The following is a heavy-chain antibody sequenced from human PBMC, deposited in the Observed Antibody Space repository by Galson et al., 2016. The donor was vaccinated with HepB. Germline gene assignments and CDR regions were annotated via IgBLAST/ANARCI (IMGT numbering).Heavy chain of an antibody. Sequence: QVQLQESGPGLVKSSETLSLTCAVYGGSLTTYYWSWIRQSPGKGLQWIGEIDHDGGTSYNPSLKSRVTILVDLSNKPFSLKLSSVAAADTALYDCASRQPGEVLARKIDYWGQGTLVTVSS. V-gene: IGHV4-34*01. CDR2: IDHDGGT. CDR1: GGSLTTYY. D-gene: IGHD3-16*01. CDR3: ASRQPGEVLARKIDY. J-gene: IGHJ4*02.